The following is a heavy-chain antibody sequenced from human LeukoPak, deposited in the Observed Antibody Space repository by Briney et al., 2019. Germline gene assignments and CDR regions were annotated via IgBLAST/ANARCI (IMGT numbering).Heavy chain of an antibody. J-gene: IGHJ6*02. Sequence: ASVTDSCKASGYTFTSYDINWVRQATGQGLEWMGWMNPNSGNTGYAQKFQGRVTMTRNTSISTAYMELSSLRSEDTAVYYCARSSGWYYNYYGMDVWGQGTTVTVSS. CDR2: MNPNSGNT. CDR3: ARSSGWYYNYYGMDV. CDR1: GYTFTSYD. V-gene: IGHV1-8*01. D-gene: IGHD6-19*01.